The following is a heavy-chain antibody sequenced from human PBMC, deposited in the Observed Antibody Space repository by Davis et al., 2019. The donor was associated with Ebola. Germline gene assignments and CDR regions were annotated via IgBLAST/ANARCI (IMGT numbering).Heavy chain of an antibody. CDR3: ARDTSTPFDY. CDR1: GFTFSDYY. V-gene: IGHV3-11*04. Sequence: GESLKISCAASGFTFSDYYMSWIRQAPGKGLEWVSYISSSGSTIYYADSVKGRFTISRDNAKNSLYLQMNSLRAEVTAVYYCARDTSTPFDYWGQGTLVTVSS. D-gene: IGHD2/OR15-2a*01. CDR2: ISSSGSTI. J-gene: IGHJ4*02.